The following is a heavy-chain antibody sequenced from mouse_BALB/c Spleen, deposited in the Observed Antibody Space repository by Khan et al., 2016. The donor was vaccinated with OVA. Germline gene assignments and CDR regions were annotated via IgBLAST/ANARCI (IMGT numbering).Heavy chain of an antibody. J-gene: IGHJ1*01. CDR2: INTYTGEP. CDR3: ARSNSYWYFDV. Sequence: QIQLVQSGPELKKPGETVKISCKASGYTFTNYGMNWVKQAPGKGLKWMGWINTYTGEPTYADDFKGRSAFSLETSASTAYLQIKILKNEDTATCFCARSNSYWYFDVWGAGTTVTVSS. D-gene: IGHD4-1*02. V-gene: IGHV9-3-1*01. CDR1: GYTFTNYG.